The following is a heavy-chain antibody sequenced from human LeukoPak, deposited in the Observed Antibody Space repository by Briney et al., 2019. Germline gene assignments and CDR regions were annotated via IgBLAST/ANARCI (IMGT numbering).Heavy chain of an antibody. CDR3: ARDQVGDFDY. D-gene: IGHD1-26*01. CDR2: IKLDGSEE. V-gene: IGHV3-7*01. CDR1: GFIFSSSW. Sequence: PGGSLRLSCAASGFIFSSSWMSWIRQAPATGLEWVANIKLDGSEEYYVDSVRGRFTISRDNAKNSLYLQMNSLRVEDTGVYYCARDQVGDFDYWGQGTLVTVAS. J-gene: IGHJ4*02.